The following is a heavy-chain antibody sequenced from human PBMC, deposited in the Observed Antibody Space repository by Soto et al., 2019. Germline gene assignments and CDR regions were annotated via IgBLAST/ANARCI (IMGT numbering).Heavy chain of an antibody. CDR2: INHSGST. CDR3: ARGGLRYCSSTSYHSPYYYYYMDV. CDR1: GGSFSGYY. V-gene: IGHV4-34*01. D-gene: IGHD2-2*01. Sequence: SETLSLTCAVYGGSFSGYYWSWIRQPPGKGLEWIGEINHSGSTNYNPSLKSRVTISVDTSKNQFSLKLSSVTAADTAVYYCARGGLRYCSSTSYHSPYYYYYMDVWGKGTTVTVSS. J-gene: IGHJ6*03.